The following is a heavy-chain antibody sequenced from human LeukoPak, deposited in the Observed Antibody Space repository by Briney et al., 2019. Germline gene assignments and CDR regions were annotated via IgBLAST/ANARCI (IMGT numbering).Heavy chain of an antibody. V-gene: IGHV4-59*01. J-gene: IGHJ4*02. CDR1: GGSISSYY. CDR2: IYYSGGT. D-gene: IGHD5-18*01. Sequence: SETLSLACTVSGGSISSYYWSWIRQPPGKGLEWIGYIYYSGGTNYNPSLKSRVTISVDTSKNQFSLKLSSVTAADTAVYYCARDARGYSYGYLDYWGQGTLVTVSS. CDR3: ARDARGYSYGYLDY.